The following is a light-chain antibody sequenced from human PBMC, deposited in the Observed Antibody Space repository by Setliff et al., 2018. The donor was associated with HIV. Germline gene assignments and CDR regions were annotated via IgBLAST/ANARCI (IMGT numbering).Light chain of an antibody. Sequence: QSALTQPASVSGSPGQSITISCTGTSNNIGSYNLVSWYQQHPGKAPKLMIYEVSKRPSGVSNRFSGSKSGNTASLTISGLQAEDEADYYCCSYAGSSTYVFGTGTKVTVL. V-gene: IGLV2-23*02. J-gene: IGLJ1*01. CDR3: CSYAGSSTYV. CDR1: SNNIGSYNL. CDR2: EVS.